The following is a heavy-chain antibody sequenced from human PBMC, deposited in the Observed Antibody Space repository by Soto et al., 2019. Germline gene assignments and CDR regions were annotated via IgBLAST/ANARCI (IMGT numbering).Heavy chain of an antibody. CDR3: TRTISALPGDDY. Sequence: EVQLVESGGGLVQPGGSLRLSCAASGFTFNRYWMGWVRQAPGKGPEWLANIKQDGSERYYVDSVKGRFTISRDNVKNSVYLQMNSLRAEDTAVYYCTRTISALPGDDYWCRGTLVTVSS. CDR1: GFTFNRYW. CDR2: IKQDGSER. J-gene: IGHJ4*02. D-gene: IGHD6-6*01. V-gene: IGHV3-7*01.